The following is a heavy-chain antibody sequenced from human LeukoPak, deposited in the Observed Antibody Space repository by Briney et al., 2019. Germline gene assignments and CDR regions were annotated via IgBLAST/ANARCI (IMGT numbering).Heavy chain of an antibody. CDR1: GYTFTGYY. V-gene: IGHV1-2*02. Sequence: ASVKVSCKASGYTFTGYYMHWVRQAPGQGLEWMGWINPNSGGTNYAQKLQGRVTMTTDTSTSTAYMELRSLRSDDTAVYYCARGNYDFWSGYVHFDYWGQGTLVTVSS. D-gene: IGHD3-3*01. CDR2: INPNSGGT. CDR3: ARGNYDFWSGYVHFDY. J-gene: IGHJ4*02.